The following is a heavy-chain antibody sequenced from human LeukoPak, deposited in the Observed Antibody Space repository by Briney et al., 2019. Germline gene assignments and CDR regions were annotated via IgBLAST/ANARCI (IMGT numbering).Heavy chain of an antibody. J-gene: IGHJ5*02. CDR2: INLSGNT. CDR1: GGSFSGYY. CDR3: AREAVAVGGSWFDP. D-gene: IGHD6-19*01. V-gene: IGHV4-34*01. Sequence: PSETLSLTCGVFGGSFSGYYWSWIRQPPGQGLEWIGEINLSGNTNYNPSLKSRVSISVDTSKSQFSLHLTSVTAADTAVYYCAREAVAVGGSWFDPWGQGTLVTVSS.